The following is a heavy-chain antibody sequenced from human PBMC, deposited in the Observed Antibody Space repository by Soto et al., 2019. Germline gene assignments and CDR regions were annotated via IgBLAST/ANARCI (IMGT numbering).Heavy chain of an antibody. CDR3: ASVNILTGYYLDH. J-gene: IGHJ4*02. D-gene: IGHD3-9*01. CDR2: IYYSGGT. V-gene: IGHV4-39*01. Sequence: SETLSLNYSVSSGSNSSRSYLRGWIRQPPVKGLEWIGSIYYSGGTYYNPSLKSRVTISVDTSKNQFSLRLSSVTAADTAVYYCASVNILTGYYLDHSGQGTLVTVS. CDR1: SGSNSSRSYL.